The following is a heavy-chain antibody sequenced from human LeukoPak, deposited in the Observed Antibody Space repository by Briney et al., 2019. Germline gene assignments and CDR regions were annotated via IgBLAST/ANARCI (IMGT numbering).Heavy chain of an antibody. CDR3: ARDGYNWNDRWFDP. CDR2: ISSSSSYI. Sequence: GGSLRLSCAASGFTFSSYSMNWVRQAPGKGLEWVSSISSSSSYIYYADSVKGRFTISRDNAKNSLYLQMNSLRAEDTAVYYCARDGYNWNDRWFDPWGQGTLVTVSS. J-gene: IGHJ5*02. CDR1: GFTFSSYS. V-gene: IGHV3-21*01. D-gene: IGHD1-20*01.